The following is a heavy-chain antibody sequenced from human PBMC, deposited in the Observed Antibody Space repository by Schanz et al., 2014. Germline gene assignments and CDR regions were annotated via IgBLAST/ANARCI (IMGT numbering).Heavy chain of an antibody. CDR3: AKHLYQYNYYGMDV. CDR2: ISDSGGST. Sequence: EVQLVESGGGLVQPGGSLRLSCAASGYTFSSNAMSWVRQAPGKGLEWVSTISDSGGSTYYADSVKGRFTISRDNSKNTLSLQLNSLRADDTAVYYCAKHLYQYNYYGMDVWGQGTTVTVSS. CDR1: GYTFSSNA. J-gene: IGHJ6*02. D-gene: IGHD2-2*02. V-gene: IGHV3-23*04.